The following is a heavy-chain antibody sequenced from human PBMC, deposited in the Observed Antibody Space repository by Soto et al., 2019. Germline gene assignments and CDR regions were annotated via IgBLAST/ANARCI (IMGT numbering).Heavy chain of an antibody. Sequence: QVQLQESGPGLVKPSETLSLTCTVSGGSIRSYYWSWIRQPPGKGLEWIGYIYYSGSTNYNPSLXRXVXIXXDTSKTQFSLKLSSVTAADTAVYYCARRYGTTFDYWGQGTLVTVSS. CDR3: ARRYGTTFDY. J-gene: IGHJ4*02. CDR2: IYYSGST. V-gene: IGHV4-59*01. CDR1: GGSIRSYY. D-gene: IGHD1-7*01.